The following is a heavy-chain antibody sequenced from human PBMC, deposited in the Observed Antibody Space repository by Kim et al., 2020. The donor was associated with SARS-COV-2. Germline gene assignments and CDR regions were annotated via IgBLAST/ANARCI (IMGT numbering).Heavy chain of an antibody. Sequence: SETLSLTCTVSGGSISSSSYYWGWIRQPPGKGLEWIGSIYYSGSTYYNPSLKSRVTISVDTSKNQFSLKLSSVTAADTAVYYCARHIIGETSQGWYDYFDYWGQGTLVTVSS. CDR2: IYYSGST. D-gene: IGHD6-19*01. J-gene: IGHJ4*02. CDR3: ARHIIGETSQGWYDYFDY. V-gene: IGHV4-39*01. CDR1: GGSISSSSYY.